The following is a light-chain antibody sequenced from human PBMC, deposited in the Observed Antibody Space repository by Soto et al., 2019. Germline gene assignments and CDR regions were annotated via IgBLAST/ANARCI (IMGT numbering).Light chain of an antibody. CDR3: ERLKVYVT. J-gene: IGKJ5*01. CDR1: QSISSW. CDR2: AAS. Sequence: DIQMTQSPSSLSASVGDRVTITCRASQSISSWLDWYQQKPGKAPKLLIYAASSLQSGVPSRFSGSGSGTGFPLTISILHPDDFATYYCERLKVYVTFGQGTRLEIK. V-gene: IGKV1-5*01.